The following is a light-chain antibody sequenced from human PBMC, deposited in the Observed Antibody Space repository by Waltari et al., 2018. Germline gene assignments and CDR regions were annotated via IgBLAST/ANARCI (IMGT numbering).Light chain of an antibody. V-gene: IGKV1-6*01. CDR2: AAS. J-gene: IGKJ1*01. CDR3: LQDSNYPRT. CDR1: QAIRNE. Sequence: AIQMTQSPSSLSASIGDRATITCRASQAIRNELGWYQQKPGKAPKLLIYAASSLQTGVPSRFSGSGSGTDFTLTITSLQPEDFAIYYCLQDSNYPRTFGQGTKVEIK.